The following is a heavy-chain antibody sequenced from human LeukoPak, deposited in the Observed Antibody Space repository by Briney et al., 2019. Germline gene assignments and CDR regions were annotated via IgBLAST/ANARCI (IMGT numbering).Heavy chain of an antibody. CDR2: ISYDEIHK. D-gene: IGHD5-24*01. CDR3: TRDSARRDGYNFDY. CDR1: GFTFSSYA. V-gene: IGHV3-30*04. Sequence: RSLRLSCAASGFTFSSYAMHWVRQAPGQGLEWVALISYDEIHKHYADSVKGRFTISRDNSKNTLYLQMNSLRAEDTAVYYCTRDSARRDGYNFDYWGQGTLVTVSS. J-gene: IGHJ4*02.